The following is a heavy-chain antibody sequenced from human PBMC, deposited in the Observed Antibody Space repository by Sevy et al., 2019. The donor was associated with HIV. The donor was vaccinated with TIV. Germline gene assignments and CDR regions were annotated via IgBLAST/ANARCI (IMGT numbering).Heavy chain of an antibody. J-gene: IGHJ4*02. V-gene: IGHV3-23*01. D-gene: IGHD3-10*01. CDR3: ATLETYYYGSGRYY. Sequence: GGFLRLSCAASGFTFSSYAMSWVRQAPGKGLEWVSVISGSGGSTYYADSVKGRFTISRDNSKNTLYLQMNSLRAEDTASYYCATLETYYYGSGRYYWGQGTLVTVSS. CDR1: GFTFSSYA. CDR2: ISGSGGST.